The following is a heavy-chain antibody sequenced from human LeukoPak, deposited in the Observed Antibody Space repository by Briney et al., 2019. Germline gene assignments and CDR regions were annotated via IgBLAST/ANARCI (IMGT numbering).Heavy chain of an antibody. CDR3: VRGSGNYYNRLDS. CDR2: TWYDGNNK. Sequence: PGGSLRLSCAASGFTFSNYGMHWVRQAPGKGLEWGAVTWYDGNNKFYADSVKGRFTIPRDNSKNTLYLQMNSLRAEDTAVYYCVRGSGNYYNRLDSWGQGILVTVSS. CDR1: GFTFSNYG. V-gene: IGHV3-33*08. D-gene: IGHD3-10*01. J-gene: IGHJ4*02.